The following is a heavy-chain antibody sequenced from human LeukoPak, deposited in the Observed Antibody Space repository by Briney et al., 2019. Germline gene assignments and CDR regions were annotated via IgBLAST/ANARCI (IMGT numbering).Heavy chain of an antibody. V-gene: IGHV3-74*01. CDR2: INEHGSIT. J-gene: IGHJ4*02. D-gene: IGHD6-19*01. CDR1: GFTFSSYW. Sequence: GGSLRLSCAASGFTFSSYWMHWVRQAPGEGLVWVSRINEHGSITDYADSVEGRFTISRDNSKNTLYLQMNSLRAEDTAVYYCAREIQQWLADYWGQGTLVTVSS. CDR3: AREIQQWLADY.